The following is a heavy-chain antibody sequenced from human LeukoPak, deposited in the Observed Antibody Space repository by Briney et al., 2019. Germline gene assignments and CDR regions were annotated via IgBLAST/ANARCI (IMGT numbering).Heavy chain of an antibody. V-gene: IGHV3-48*01. Sequence: GSLRPSCAASGFTFSSYSMNWVRQAPGKGLEWVSYISSSSSTIYYADSVKGRFTISRDNAKNSLYLQMNSLRAEDTAVYHCARDPAPQGWFDSWGQGTLVTVSS. CDR3: ARDPAPQGWFDS. CDR2: ISSSSSTI. CDR1: GFTFSSYS. J-gene: IGHJ5*01.